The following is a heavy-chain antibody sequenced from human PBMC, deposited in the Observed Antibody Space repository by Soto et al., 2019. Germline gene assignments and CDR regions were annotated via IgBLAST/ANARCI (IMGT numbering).Heavy chain of an antibody. CDR2: ISYDGSNK. Sequence: QVPLVESGGGVVQPGRSLRLSCAASGFTFSSYAMHWVRQAPGKGLEWVAVISYDGSNKYYADSVKGRFTISRDNSKNTLYLQMNSLRAEDTAVYYCARDLYEGGMDVWGQGTTVTVSS. CDR1: GFTFSSYA. J-gene: IGHJ6*02. CDR3: ARDLYEGGMDV. V-gene: IGHV3-30-3*01. D-gene: IGHD2-8*01.